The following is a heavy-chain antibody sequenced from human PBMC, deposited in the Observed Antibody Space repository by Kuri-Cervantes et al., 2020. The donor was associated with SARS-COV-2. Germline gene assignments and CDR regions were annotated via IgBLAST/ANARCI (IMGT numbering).Heavy chain of an antibody. J-gene: IGHJ4*02. Sequence: GESLKISCAASGFTFSSYWMSWVRQAPGKGLEWVSGINWNGGSTGYADSVKGRFTISRDNAKNSLYLQMNSLRSEDTAVYYCASYRDFWSGTAGIDYWGQGTLVTVSS. D-gene: IGHD3-3*01. CDR3: ASYRDFWSGTAGIDY. CDR2: INWNGGST. CDR1: GFTFSSYW. V-gene: IGHV3-20*04.